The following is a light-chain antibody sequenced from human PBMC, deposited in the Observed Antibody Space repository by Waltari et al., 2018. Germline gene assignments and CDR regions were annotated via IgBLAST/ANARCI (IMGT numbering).Light chain of an antibody. Sequence: QSALTQPPSASGSPGQSVTISCSGTSSDIGAYAFVSWYQQYPGKSPNLILYGVGTRPSGVPDRFSGAKLGNTASLTISGLQPEDEADYHCSSYAGGNNLVFGGGTKLTVL. V-gene: IGLV2-8*01. J-gene: IGLJ2*01. CDR3: SSYAGGNNLV. CDR2: GVG. CDR1: SSDIGAYAF.